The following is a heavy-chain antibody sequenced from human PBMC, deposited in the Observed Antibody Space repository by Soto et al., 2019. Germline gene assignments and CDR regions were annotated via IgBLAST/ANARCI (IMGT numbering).Heavy chain of an antibody. Sequence: EVQLVESGGGLVQPGGSLRLSCAVSGFTFSSFWMHWVRQAPGEGLVWVSRINTDGSSTRYADSVKGRFTISRDNAKNTLYLPLNRLADEDTAMYFCAKRGVDTFGLSYWGQGTLVTVSS. D-gene: IGHD3-10*01. V-gene: IGHV3-74*01. CDR3: AKRGVDTFGLSY. CDR2: INTDGSST. CDR1: GFTFSSFW. J-gene: IGHJ4*02.